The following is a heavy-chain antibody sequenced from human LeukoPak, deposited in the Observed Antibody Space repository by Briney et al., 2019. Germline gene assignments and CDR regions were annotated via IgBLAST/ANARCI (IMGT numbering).Heavy chain of an antibody. CDR3: APYYSPVNFAY. CDR1: GGSVSRGTYY. CDR2: IYHSGDS. D-gene: IGHD3-10*01. J-gene: IGHJ4*02. Sequence: SETLSLTSSVSGGSVSRGTYYWSWIRQPPGKGLEWLGYIYHSGDSYYNPSLKSRVSMSIDTSKNQFYLKLSSVTAADTAVYYCAPYYSPVNFAYWGQGTLVTVSS. V-gene: IGHV4-61*01.